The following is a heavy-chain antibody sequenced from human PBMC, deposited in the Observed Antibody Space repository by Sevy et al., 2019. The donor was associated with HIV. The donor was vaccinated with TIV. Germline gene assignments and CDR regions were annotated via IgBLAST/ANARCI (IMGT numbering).Heavy chain of an antibody. J-gene: IGHJ4*02. Sequence: GGSLRLSCAASGFTFRTYWKHWVRQAPGKGLVWVSRINTDESSTSYADSVKGRFTISRDNAKNTLYLQMNSLRAEDTAVYYCAGHFYGSGSYLDYWGQGTLVTVSS. CDR2: INTDESST. V-gene: IGHV3-74*01. CDR3: AGHFYGSGSYLDY. D-gene: IGHD3-10*01. CDR1: GFTFRTYW.